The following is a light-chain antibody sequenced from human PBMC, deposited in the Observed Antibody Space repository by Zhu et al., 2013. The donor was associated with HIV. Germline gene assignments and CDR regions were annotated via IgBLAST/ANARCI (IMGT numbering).Light chain of an antibody. CDR1: SSNIGINF. Sequence: QSVLTQPPSASGTPGQRVTISCSGSSSNIGINFVAWYQQIPGTAPKLLIYDTDKRPSGIPDRFSGSKSGTSATLGITGLQTGDEADYYCGTWDSSLTAGVFGGGTKLTVL. CDR3: GTWDSSLTAGV. CDR2: DTD. J-gene: IGLJ3*02. V-gene: IGLV1-51*01.